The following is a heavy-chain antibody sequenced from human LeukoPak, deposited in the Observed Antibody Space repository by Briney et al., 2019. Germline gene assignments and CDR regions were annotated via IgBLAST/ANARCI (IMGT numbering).Heavy chain of an antibody. Sequence: GGSLRLSRVASGFTFSRYWMHWVRQAPGKGLVWVARINSDGSSTTYADSVKGRFTISRDNAKNMLYLQMSSLRAEDTAVYYCARKGAVAGTVDYWGQGTLVTVSS. CDR2: INSDGSST. V-gene: IGHV3-74*01. CDR1: GFTFSRYW. CDR3: ARKGAVAGTVDY. D-gene: IGHD6-19*01. J-gene: IGHJ4*02.